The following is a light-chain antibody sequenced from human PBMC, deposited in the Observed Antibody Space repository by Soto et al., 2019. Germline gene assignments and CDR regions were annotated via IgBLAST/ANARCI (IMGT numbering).Light chain of an antibody. Sequence: QSVLTQPPSVSAAPGQKVTISCSGSSSNIGNNYVSWYQHLPGTAPKLLIYDNNKRPSGIPDLFSGSKAGTSATLGITGLQTGDEADYYCGTWYCSLSVVVFGGGTKLTVL. CDR2: DNN. CDR3: GTWYCSLSVVV. J-gene: IGLJ2*01. CDR1: SSNIGNNY. V-gene: IGLV1-51*01.